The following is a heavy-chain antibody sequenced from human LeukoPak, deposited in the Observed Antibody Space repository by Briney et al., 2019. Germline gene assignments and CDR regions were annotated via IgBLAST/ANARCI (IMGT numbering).Heavy chain of an antibody. CDR2: IYGGGST. V-gene: IGHV3-66*01. CDR3: ARASRWVSFDI. J-gene: IGHJ3*02. CDR1: EFTFSNYW. D-gene: IGHD5-24*01. Sequence: GGSLRLSCAASEFTFSNYWMTWVRQAPGKGLEWVSIIYGGGSTYYADSVKGRFTISRDNSKNTLYLQMNSLRAEDTAVYYCARASRWVSFDIWGQGTMVTVSS.